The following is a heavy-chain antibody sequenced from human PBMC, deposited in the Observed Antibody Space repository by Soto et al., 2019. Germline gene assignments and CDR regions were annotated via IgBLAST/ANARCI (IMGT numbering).Heavy chain of an antibody. D-gene: IGHD7-27*01. V-gene: IGHV3-21*01. CDR3: TRFLGGWGNYHGIDV. CDR2: ITSSSSDI. Sequence: EVQLVESGGGLVKPGGSLRLSCAASGFSFSTYSMNWVRQAPGKGLEWVSSITSSSSDIYYADSVKGRFTISRDNAKNSLYLQMNRLRAEDTSVYYCTRFLGGWGNYHGIDVWGQGTTVNVSS. CDR1: GFSFSTYS. J-gene: IGHJ6*02.